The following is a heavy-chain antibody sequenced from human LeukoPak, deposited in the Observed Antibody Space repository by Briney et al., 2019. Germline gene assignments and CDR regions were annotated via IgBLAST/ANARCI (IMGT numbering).Heavy chain of an antibody. CDR2: ISGSGGST. CDR1: GFTFSSYA. J-gene: IGHJ4*02. CDR3: ARDLGDYVWGTYRTTDENDY. V-gene: IGHV3-23*01. Sequence: PGGSLRLSCAASGFTFSSYAMTWVRQAPGKGLEWVSAISGSGGSTYYAASVKGRFTISRDNSKNTLYLQMNNLRAEDTAVYYCARDLGDYVWGTYRTTDENDYWGQGTLVTVSS. D-gene: IGHD3-16*02.